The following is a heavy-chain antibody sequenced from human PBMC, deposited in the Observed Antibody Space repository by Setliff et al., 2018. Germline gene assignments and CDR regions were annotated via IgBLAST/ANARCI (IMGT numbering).Heavy chain of an antibody. J-gene: IGHJ5*02. V-gene: IGHV4-59*12. Sequence: SETLSLTCTVSGGSISSYYWSWIRQPPGKGLEWIGYIYYSGSTNYNPPLKSRVTISVDTSKNQFSLKLSSVTAADTAGYYCAREGLGTMIAIDPWGQGTLVTVSS. CDR3: AREGLGTMIAIDP. D-gene: IGHD3-22*01. CDR1: GGSISSYY. CDR2: IYYSGST.